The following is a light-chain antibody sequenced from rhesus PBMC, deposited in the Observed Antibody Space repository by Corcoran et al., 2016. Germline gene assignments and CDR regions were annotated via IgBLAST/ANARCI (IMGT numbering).Light chain of an antibody. J-gene: IGKJ4*01. Sequence: EIVMTQSPATLALSPGERATLSCRASQSVSSYLAWYQQKPGQAPRLLIYGASSRATGIPDRFSGSVSGTEFTLTISSLEPEDVGVYFCLQSSNWPLTFGGGTKVEIK. V-gene: IGKV3-24*04. CDR3: LQSSNWPLT. CDR1: QSVSSY. CDR2: GAS.